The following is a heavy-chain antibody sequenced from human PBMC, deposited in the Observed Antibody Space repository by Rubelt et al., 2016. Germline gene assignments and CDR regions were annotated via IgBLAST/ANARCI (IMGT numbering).Heavy chain of an antibody. CDR2: IIAIFGTA. Sequence: QVQLVQSGAEVKKPGSSVMVSCKASGGTFRSYAISWVRQAPGQGLEWMGGIIAIFGTATYAQKFQGRVTIIADESTSTSYRELGSLGSEDTAVYYCARRQQLGPFDYWGQGTLVTVSS. V-gene: IGHV1-69*01. CDR3: ARRQQLGPFDY. D-gene: IGHD6-13*01. J-gene: IGHJ4*02. CDR1: GGTFRSYA.